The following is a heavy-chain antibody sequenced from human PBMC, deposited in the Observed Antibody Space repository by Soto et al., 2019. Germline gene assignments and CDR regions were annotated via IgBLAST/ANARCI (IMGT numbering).Heavy chain of an antibody. CDR1: GFTFSSYG. CDR3: AKDLGGITIFGVVISDHYYYYGMDV. V-gene: IGHV3-30*18. D-gene: IGHD3-3*01. Sequence: GGSLRLSCAASGFTFSSYGMHWVRQAPGKGLEWVAVISYDGSNKYCADSVKGRFTISRDNSKNTLYLQMNSLRAEDTAVYYCAKDLGGITIFGVVISDHYYYYGMDVWGQGTTVTVSS. CDR2: ISYDGSNK. J-gene: IGHJ6*02.